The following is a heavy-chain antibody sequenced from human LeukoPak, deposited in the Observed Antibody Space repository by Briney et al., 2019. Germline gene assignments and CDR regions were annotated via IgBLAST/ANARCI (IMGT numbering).Heavy chain of an antibody. D-gene: IGHD6-6*01. V-gene: IGHV1-2*02. J-gene: IGHJ4*02. Sequence: GASVKVSCKASGYTFTGYYMHWVRQAPGQGLEWMGWINPNSGGTNYTQKFQGRVTMTRDTSISTAYMELSRLRSDDTAVYYCARVQGSIAAPPDYWGQGTLVTVSS. CDR3: ARVQGSIAAPPDY. CDR1: GYTFTGYY. CDR2: INPNSGGT.